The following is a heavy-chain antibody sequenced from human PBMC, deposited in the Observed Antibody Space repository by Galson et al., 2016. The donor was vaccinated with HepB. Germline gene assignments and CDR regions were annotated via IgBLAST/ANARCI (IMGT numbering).Heavy chain of an antibody. D-gene: IGHD3-10*01. J-gene: IGHJ3*01. CDR3: AKDLTTVYYGSGSYHNEPFDY. V-gene: IGHV3-30*18. CDR1: GFTLSSHG. Sequence: SLRLPRPASGFTLSSHGMHRVRQAPGKGWEWVAVISYDGDKKYYADSVKGRFTISRDNSKNTLYLQMISLRAEDSALYYCAKDLTTVYYGSGSYHNEPFDYWGQGTMVTVSS. CDR2: ISYDGDKK.